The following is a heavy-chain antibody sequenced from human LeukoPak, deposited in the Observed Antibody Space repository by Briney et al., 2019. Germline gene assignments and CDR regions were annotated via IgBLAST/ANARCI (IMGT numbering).Heavy chain of an antibody. J-gene: IGHJ4*02. CDR1: GFTVSSNS. V-gene: IGHV3-53*01. D-gene: IGHD5-12*01. CDR3: ADSVGATMGGYSDY. CDR2: IYSGGNT. Sequence: GGSLRLSCTVSGFTVSSNSWSWVRQAPGKGLEWVSFIYSGGNTHYSDSVKGRFTLSRDNSKNTLYLQMNSLRAEDTAVYYCADSVGATMGGYSDYWGQGTLVTVSS.